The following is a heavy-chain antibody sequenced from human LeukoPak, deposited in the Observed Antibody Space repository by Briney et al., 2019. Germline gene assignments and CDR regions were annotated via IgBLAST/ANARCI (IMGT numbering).Heavy chain of an antibody. J-gene: IGHJ4*02. V-gene: IGHV3-9*01. Sequence: GGSLRLSCAASGFTFYNYAMHGVRHAPGKGLEGLSNISWHSGYIGYADSVKGRFTISRDNAKKSLDLQMNSLRAEDTAFYYCAKVRGTYSSGYFFDYWGQGTLVTVSS. CDR3: AKVRGTYSSGYFFDY. CDR1: GFTFYNYA. CDR2: ISWHSGYI. D-gene: IGHD6-19*01.